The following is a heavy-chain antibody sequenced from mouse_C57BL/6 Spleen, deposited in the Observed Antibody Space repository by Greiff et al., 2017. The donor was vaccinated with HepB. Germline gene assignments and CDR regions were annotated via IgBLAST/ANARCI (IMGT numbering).Heavy chain of an antibody. CDR1: GFSLTSYG. J-gene: IGHJ4*01. CDR2: IWSGGST. V-gene: IGHV2-2*01. D-gene: IGHD1-1*01. Sequence: VKLQESGPGLVQPSQSLSITCTVSGFSLTSYGVHWVRQSPGKGLEWLGVIWSGGSTDYNAAFISRLSISKDNSKSQVFFKMNSLQADDTAIYYCARRYYGSSYDAMDYWGQGTSVTVSS. CDR3: ARRYYGSSYDAMDY.